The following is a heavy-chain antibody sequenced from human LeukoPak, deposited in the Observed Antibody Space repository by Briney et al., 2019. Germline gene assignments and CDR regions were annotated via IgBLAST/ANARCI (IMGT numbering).Heavy chain of an antibody. V-gene: IGHV3-21*01. J-gene: IGHJ3*02. CDR3: ARTHRQDDAFDI. CDR1: GFTFSSYS. Sequence: PGGSLRLSCAASGFTFSSYSMNWVRQAPGKGLEWVSSISSSSYIYYADSVKGRFTISRDNAKNSLYLQMNSLRAEDTAVYYCARTHRQDDAFDIWGQGTMVTVSS. CDR2: ISSSSYI.